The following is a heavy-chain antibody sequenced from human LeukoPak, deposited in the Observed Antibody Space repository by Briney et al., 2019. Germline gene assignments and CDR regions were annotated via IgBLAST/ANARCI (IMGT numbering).Heavy chain of an antibody. Sequence: SGGSLRLSCAASGFTFSSYARSWVRQAPAKGLEWVSAISGSGGSTYYTDSVKGRFTISRDNSRNTLCLQMNSLRADDTAVYYSAKTKLGYCSGGSCYSRHYRLDYWGQGTLVTVSS. D-gene: IGHD2-15*01. J-gene: IGHJ4*02. CDR3: AKTKLGYCSGGSCYSRHYRLDY. CDR1: GFTFSSYA. CDR2: ISGSGGST. V-gene: IGHV3-23*01.